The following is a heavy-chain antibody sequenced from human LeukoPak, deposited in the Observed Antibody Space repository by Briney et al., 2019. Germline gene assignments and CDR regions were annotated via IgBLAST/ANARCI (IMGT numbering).Heavy chain of an antibody. Sequence: GRSLRLSCAASGFTFSSYGMHWVRQAPGKGLEWVASISYDGSGKYYVDSVKGRFTVSRDNAKNSLYLQMNSLRADDTAVYFCARQSAYSTLDAFDIWGQGTMVTVSS. J-gene: IGHJ3*02. CDR2: ISYDGSGK. CDR3: ARQSAYSTLDAFDI. D-gene: IGHD5-18*01. CDR1: GFTFSSYG. V-gene: IGHV3-7*01.